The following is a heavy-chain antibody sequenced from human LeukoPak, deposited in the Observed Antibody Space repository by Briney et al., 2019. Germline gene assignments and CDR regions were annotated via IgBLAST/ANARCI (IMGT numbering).Heavy chain of an antibody. CDR3: ARSPHDY. Sequence: GGSLRLSCAASGFTFSNYDMSWVRQAPGKGLEWVSSITGSSTSTYYADSVRGRFTISRDDSRNTLYVQMNSLRAGDTAVYFCARSPHDYWGQGTLVTVSS. V-gene: IGHV3-23*01. CDR2: ITGSSTST. CDR1: GFTFSNYD. J-gene: IGHJ4*02.